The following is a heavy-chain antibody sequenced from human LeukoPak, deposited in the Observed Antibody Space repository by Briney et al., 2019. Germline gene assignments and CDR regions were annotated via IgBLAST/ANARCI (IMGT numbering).Heavy chain of an antibody. J-gene: IGHJ3*02. CDR2: ISSNSGTI. CDR3: ARGWAFDI. V-gene: IGHV3-48*04. CDR1: GFTFSSYS. D-gene: IGHD2-15*01. Sequence: HGGSLRLSCAASGFTFSSYSMNWVRQAPGRGLEWVSYISSNSGTINYADSVKGRFTISRDNAKNSLYLQMNSLRAEDTAVYYCARGWAFDIWGQGTMVTVSS.